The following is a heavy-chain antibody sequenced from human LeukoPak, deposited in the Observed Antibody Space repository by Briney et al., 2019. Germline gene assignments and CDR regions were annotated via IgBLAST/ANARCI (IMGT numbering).Heavy chain of an antibody. CDR2: INHSGST. Sequence: SETLSLTCGVYGGSFSGYYWSWIRQPPGKGLEWIGEINHSGSTNYNPSLKSRVTISVDTSKNQFSLYLTSVTAADTAVYYCASFDDGYFDYWGQGTLVTVSS. CDR3: ASFDDGYFDY. V-gene: IGHV4-34*01. J-gene: IGHJ4*02. CDR1: GGSFSGYY. D-gene: IGHD3-16*01.